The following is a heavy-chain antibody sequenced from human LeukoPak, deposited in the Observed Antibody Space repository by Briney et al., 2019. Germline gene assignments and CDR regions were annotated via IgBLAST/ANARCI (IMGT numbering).Heavy chain of an antibody. J-gene: IGHJ4*02. V-gene: IGHV3-48*01. CDR2: ISSSSSTI. CDR1: GFTFSSYS. D-gene: IGHD2-15*01. CDR3: ARSYCGGASCYLDY. Sequence: PGGSLRLSCAASGFTFSSYSMNWVRQAPGKGLEWVSYISSSSSTIYYADSVKGRFTISRDNAKNSLYLQMNSLRAEGTAVYYCARSYCGGASCYLDYWGQGTLVTVSS.